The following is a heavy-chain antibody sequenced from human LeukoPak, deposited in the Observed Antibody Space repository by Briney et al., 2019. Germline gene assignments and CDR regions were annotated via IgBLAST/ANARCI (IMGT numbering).Heavy chain of an antibody. V-gene: IGHV3-7*01. D-gene: IGHD4-17*01. Sequence: GGSLRLSCVASGFTFTRYWMSWVRQAPGKGLEGVANIKQDGSEKHYVDSVKGRFTISRGNARNSVYPQMNSLSDDDTAVYYCARDGDYIMPPFDYWGQGILVTVSS. CDR1: GFTFTRYW. J-gene: IGHJ4*02. CDR3: ARDGDYIMPPFDY. CDR2: IKQDGSEK.